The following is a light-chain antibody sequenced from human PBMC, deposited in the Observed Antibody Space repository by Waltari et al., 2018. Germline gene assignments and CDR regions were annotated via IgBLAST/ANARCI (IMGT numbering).Light chain of an antibody. CDR3: CSHSSSSTLVL. Sequence: QSALTQPASVSGSPGQSITLSCTGTTTDVGAYNFVSWYQQHPGEVPKLLIYEVNNRPSGVSDWFSGSRSGNTASLTISGLLAEDEADYYCCSHSSSSTLVLFGGGTKVTVL. CDR2: EVN. J-gene: IGLJ3*02. V-gene: IGLV2-14*01. CDR1: TTDVGAYNF.